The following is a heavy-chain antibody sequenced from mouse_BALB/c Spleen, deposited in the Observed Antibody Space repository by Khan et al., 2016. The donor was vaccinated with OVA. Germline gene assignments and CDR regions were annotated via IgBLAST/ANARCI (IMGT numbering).Heavy chain of an antibody. V-gene: IGHV3-5*02. CDR3: ARDYGSLYWYFDV. J-gene: IGHJ1*01. D-gene: IGHD1-1*01. CDR2: IYYSGTI. Sequence: EVQVVESGPGLVKPSQTVSLTCTVTGISITTGNYRWSWIRQFPGNKLEWIGNIYYSGTITYNPSLTSRTTITRDTSKSQFFLEMNSLTAEDTATYFCARDYGSLYWYFDVWGAGTTVTVSS. CDR1: GISITTGNYR.